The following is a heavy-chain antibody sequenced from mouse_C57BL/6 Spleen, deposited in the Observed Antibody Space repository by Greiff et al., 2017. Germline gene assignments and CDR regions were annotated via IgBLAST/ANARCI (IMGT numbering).Heavy chain of an antibody. CDR2: LYPGDGDT. CDR3: ARGRHMSGSYALDY. V-gene: IGHV1-82*01. J-gene: IGHJ4*01. Sequence: QVQLQQSGPELVKPGASVKISCKASGYAFSSSWMHWVKQRPGKGLEWIGRLYPGDGDTNYNGKFKGKATLTEDKSSSTAYLQLSSLTSEDSAVYVYARGRHMSGSYALDYWGQGTSVTVSS. CDR1: GYAFSSSW. D-gene: IGHD1-3*01.